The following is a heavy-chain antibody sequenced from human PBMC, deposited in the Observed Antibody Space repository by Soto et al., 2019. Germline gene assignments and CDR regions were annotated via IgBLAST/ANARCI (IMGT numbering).Heavy chain of an antibody. CDR3: AREGYSYGYRGGYWFDP. Sequence: LSLTCAVYGGSFSGYYWSWIRQPPGKGLEWIGEINHSGSTNYNPSLKSRVTISVDTSKNQFSLKLSSVTAADTAVYYCAREGYSYGYRGGYWFDPWGQGTLVTVSS. CDR1: GGSFSGYY. V-gene: IGHV4-34*01. D-gene: IGHD5-18*01. CDR2: INHSGST. J-gene: IGHJ5*02.